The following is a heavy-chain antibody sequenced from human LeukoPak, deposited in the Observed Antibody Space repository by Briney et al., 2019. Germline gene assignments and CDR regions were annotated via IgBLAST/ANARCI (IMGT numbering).Heavy chain of an antibody. CDR1: GFTFSSYW. Sequence: GGSLRLSCAASGFTFSSYWMQWVRQAPGKGLVWVSRLSPDGSSTTSADSVKGRFTTSRDNAKNTLYLQMTSLRAEDTAVYYALAGYYYSQMDVWGKGTAVTVSS. D-gene: IGHD6-13*01. V-gene: IGHV3-74*01. J-gene: IGHJ6*03. CDR3: LAGYYYSQMDV. CDR2: LSPDGSST.